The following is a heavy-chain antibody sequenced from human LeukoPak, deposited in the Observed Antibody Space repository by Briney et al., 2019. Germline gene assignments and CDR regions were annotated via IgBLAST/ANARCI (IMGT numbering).Heavy chain of an antibody. Sequence: GGSLILSCAASGFTFSSYSMNWVRQAPGKGLEWVSSISSSSSYIYYADSVKGRFTISRDNAKNSLYLQMNSLRAEDTAVYYCARAEGDGYCSGGSCYEGGHYFDYWGQGTLVTVSS. CDR1: GFTFSSYS. V-gene: IGHV3-21*01. CDR2: ISSSSSYI. D-gene: IGHD2-15*01. J-gene: IGHJ4*02. CDR3: ARAEGDGYCSGGSCYEGGHYFDY.